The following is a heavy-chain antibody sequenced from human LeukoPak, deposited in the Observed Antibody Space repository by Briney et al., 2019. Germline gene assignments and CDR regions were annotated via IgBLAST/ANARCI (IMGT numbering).Heavy chain of an antibody. J-gene: IGHJ4*02. D-gene: IGHD3-22*01. CDR3: ARNYYDGRGYPKFDY. CDR2: ISTYNGNT. V-gene: IGHV1-18*01. Sequence: GASVKVSCEASGDTFTSYGFSWVRQAPGQGLEWMGWISTYNGNTNYAQKLQGRVTLTTDTSTYTAYMELRSLRSDDTAVYYCARNYYDGRGYPKFDYWGQGTLVTVSS. CDR1: GDTFTSYG.